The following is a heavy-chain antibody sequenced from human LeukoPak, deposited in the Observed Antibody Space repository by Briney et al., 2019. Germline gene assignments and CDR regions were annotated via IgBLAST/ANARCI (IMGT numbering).Heavy chain of an antibody. CDR2: ISSSSSYI. J-gene: IGHJ4*02. D-gene: IGHD3-3*01. CDR3: ARVVPITIFGVVTPYYFDY. Sequence: PGGSLRLSCAASGFTFSSYSMNWVRQAPGKGLEWVSSISSSSSYIYYADSVKGRFTISRDNAKNSLYLQMNSLRAEDTAVYYCARVVPITIFGVVTPYYFDYWGQGTLVTVSS. V-gene: IGHV3-21*01. CDR1: GFTFSSYS.